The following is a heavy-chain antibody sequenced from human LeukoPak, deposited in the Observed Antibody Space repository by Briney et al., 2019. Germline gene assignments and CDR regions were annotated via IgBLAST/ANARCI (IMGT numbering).Heavy chain of an antibody. D-gene: IGHD2-2*01. CDR1: GGTFSSYA. J-gene: IGHJ6*03. CDR3: ARVSGSYCSSTSCYGDYYYYYMDV. Sequence: SVKVSCKASGGTFSSYAISWVRQAPGQGLEWMGGIIPIFGTANYAQKFQGRVTITADESTSTAYMELSSLRSEDTAVYYCARVSGSYCSSTSCYGDYYYYYMDVWGKGTTVTVSS. V-gene: IGHV1-69*13. CDR2: IIPIFGTA.